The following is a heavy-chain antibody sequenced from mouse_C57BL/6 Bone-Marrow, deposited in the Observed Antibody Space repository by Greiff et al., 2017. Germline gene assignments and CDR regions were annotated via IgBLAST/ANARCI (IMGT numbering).Heavy chain of an antibody. CDR2: IWGDGST. D-gene: IGHD4-1*01. Sequence: VQLVESGPGLVAPSQSLSITCTVSGFSLTSYGVSWVRQPPGKGLEWLGVIWGDGSTNYHSALISRLRISKDNSKSQVFLILNRMQTEDTAAYYWAKHTGTRDYAMDYWGQGTSVTVSS. V-gene: IGHV2-3*01. J-gene: IGHJ4*01. CDR1: GFSLTSYG. CDR3: AKHTGTRDYAMDY.